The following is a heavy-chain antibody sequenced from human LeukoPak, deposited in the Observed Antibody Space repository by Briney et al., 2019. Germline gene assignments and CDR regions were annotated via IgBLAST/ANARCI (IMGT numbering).Heavy chain of an antibody. V-gene: IGHV3-74*01. CDR2: ISSDGGIT. CDR1: GFTFSTYW. CDR3: ARHLNYYLDY. Sequence: GGSLRLSCAASGFTFSTYWMHWVRQAPGKGLVWVSRISSDGGITSYADSVKGRFTISRDNAKNTLYLQMNSLRAEDTAVYYCARHLNYYLDYWGQEPWSPSPQ. D-gene: IGHD3-10*01. J-gene: IGHJ4*01.